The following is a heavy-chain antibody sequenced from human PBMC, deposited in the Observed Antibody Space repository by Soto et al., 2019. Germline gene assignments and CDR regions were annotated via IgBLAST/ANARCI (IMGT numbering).Heavy chain of an antibody. D-gene: IGHD3-10*01. CDR2: IYYSGST. Sequence: QVQLQESGPGLVKPSQTLSLTCTVSGGSISSGGYYWSWIRQHPGKGLEWIGYIYYSGSTYYNPSLKSRVTISVDTSKNQSSLKLSSVTAADTAVYYCARRGPMVRGVIRDYDYFDYWGQGTLVTVSS. J-gene: IGHJ4*02. V-gene: IGHV4-31*03. CDR3: ARRGPMVRGVIRDYDYFDY. CDR1: GGSISSGGYY.